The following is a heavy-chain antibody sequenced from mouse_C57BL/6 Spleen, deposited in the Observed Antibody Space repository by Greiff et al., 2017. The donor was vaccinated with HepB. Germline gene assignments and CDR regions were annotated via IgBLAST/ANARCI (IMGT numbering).Heavy chain of an antibody. CDR1: GYTFTSYW. J-gene: IGHJ3*01. CDR3: TRHYDGYYSWFAY. CDR2: IYPGNSDT. Sequence: EVQLQQSGTVLARPGASVKMSCKTSGYTFTSYWMHWVKQRPGQGLEWIGAIYPGNSDTSYNQKFKGKAKLTAVTSASTAYMELSSLTNEDSAVYYCTRHYDGYYSWFAYWGQGTLVTVSA. V-gene: IGHV1-5*01. D-gene: IGHD2-3*01.